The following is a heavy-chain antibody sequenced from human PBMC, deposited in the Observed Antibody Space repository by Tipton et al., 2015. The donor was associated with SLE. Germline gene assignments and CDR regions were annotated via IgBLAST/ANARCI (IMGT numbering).Heavy chain of an antibody. D-gene: IGHD3-22*01. CDR2: MNPNSGNT. J-gene: IGHJ4*02. Sequence: SCAASGYTFTSYDINWVRQATGQGLEWMGWMNPNSGNTGYAQKFQGRVTMTRNTSISTAYMELSSLRSEDTAVYFCATWDSSGLGYWGQGTLVTVSS. CDR3: ATWDSSGLGY. CDR1: GYTFTSYD. V-gene: IGHV1-8*01.